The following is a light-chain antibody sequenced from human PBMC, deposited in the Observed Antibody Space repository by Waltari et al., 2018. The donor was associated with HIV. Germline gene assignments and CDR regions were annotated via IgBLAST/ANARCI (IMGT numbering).Light chain of an antibody. CDR1: VSPAQY. CDR3: QSGDKGRTHSVV. Sequence: SSELLQPPSQSVSPGQTARIPCSGDVSPAQYVSCYQQRPGQAPQLVIYTDHERPSGIPGRFSGSSSGTKATLTITGVQPEDEADYYCQSGDKGRTHSVVFGGGTKLTVL. J-gene: IGLJ2*01. CDR2: TDH. V-gene: IGLV3-25*03.